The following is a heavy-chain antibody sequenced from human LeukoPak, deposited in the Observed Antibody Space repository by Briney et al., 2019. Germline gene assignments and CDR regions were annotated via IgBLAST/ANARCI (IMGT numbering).Heavy chain of an antibody. J-gene: IGHJ4*02. D-gene: IGHD1-14*01. CDR2: IYRHGNT. Sequence: GGSLRLSCAASGFIVSSSHMSWISQAPGKGMEWVSLIYRHGNTNYADSVKGRFTISRDTSKNTLYLQMHSLKAEDTAVYYCVRADNGFDHWGQGALVTVSS. V-gene: IGHV3-53*01. CDR3: VRADNGFDH. CDR1: GFIVSSSH.